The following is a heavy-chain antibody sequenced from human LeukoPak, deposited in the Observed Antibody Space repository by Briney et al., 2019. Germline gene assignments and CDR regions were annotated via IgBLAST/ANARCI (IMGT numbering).Heavy chain of an antibody. CDR3: ARVGPYYDFWSGPSDY. CDR1: GFTFSSYS. Sequence: GRSLRLSCAASGFTFSSYSMNWVRQAPGKGLEWVASIKQDGSEKYYVDSVKGRFTISRDNAKNSLYLQLNSLRAEDTAVYYCARVGPYYDFWSGPSDYWGQGTLVTVSS. V-gene: IGHV3-7*01. CDR2: IKQDGSEK. J-gene: IGHJ4*02. D-gene: IGHD3-3*01.